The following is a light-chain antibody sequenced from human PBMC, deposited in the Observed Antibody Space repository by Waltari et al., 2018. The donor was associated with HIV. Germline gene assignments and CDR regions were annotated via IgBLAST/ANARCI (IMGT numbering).Light chain of an antibody. J-gene: IGLJ1*01. CDR1: TRDVGGYNY. V-gene: IGLV2-14*01. Sequence: QSALTQPASVSGSPGQSIPISCTGTTRDVGGYNYVSWFQQHPGKAPQLMIYEVSNRPSGVSNRFSGSKSGNTASLTISGLQAEDEADYYCSSYTSSSTLVFGTGTKVTVL. CDR3: SSYTSSSTLV. CDR2: EVS.